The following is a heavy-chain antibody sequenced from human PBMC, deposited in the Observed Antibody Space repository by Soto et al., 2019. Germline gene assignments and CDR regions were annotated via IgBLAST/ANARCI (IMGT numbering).Heavy chain of an antibody. V-gene: IGHV4-34*01. J-gene: IGHJ5*02. Sequence: SETLSLTCAVYGGSVNGYYWNWIRQPPGKGLEWIGEINHTGGTHYNPSLKSRVNMSVDTSKNQFSLRLSSVTAADKAIYYCATRITVFGLLIPPFDPWGQGTQVTVSS. D-gene: IGHD3-3*01. CDR2: INHTGGT. CDR1: GGSVNGYY. CDR3: ATRITVFGLLIPPFDP.